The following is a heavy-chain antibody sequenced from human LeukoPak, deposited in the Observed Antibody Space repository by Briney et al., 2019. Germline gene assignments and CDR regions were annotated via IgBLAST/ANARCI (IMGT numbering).Heavy chain of an antibody. D-gene: IGHD5-18*01. J-gene: IGHJ4*02. V-gene: IGHV1-2*02. Sequence: SVKVSCKASGYTFTGYYMHWVRQAPGQGLEWMGWINPNNGGTNYAQKFQGRVTMTRDTSISTAYMELSRLRSDDTAVYYCARGGGYSYGYVDYWGQGTLVTVSS. CDR3: ARGGGYSYGYVDY. CDR1: GYTFTGYY. CDR2: INPNNGGT.